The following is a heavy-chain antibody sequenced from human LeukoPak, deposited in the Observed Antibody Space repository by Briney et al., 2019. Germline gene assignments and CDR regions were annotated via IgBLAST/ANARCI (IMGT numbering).Heavy chain of an antibody. CDR1: GYSFTDNY. CDR2: INPNSGGT. D-gene: IGHD2-2*01. Sequence: ASVKVSCKASGYSFTDNYIHWVRQAPGQGLEWMGWINPNSGGTNYAQKFQGRVTMTRDTSISTAYMELSRLRSDDTAVYYCARDRVVVPAAFDYWGQGTLVTVSS. CDR3: ARDRVVVPAAFDY. V-gene: IGHV1-2*02. J-gene: IGHJ4*02.